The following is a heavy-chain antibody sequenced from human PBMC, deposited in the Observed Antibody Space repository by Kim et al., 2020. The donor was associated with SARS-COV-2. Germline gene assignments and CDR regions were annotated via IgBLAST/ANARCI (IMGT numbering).Heavy chain of an antibody. CDR3: AKHHYYDSSGYRDY. D-gene: IGHD3-22*01. Sequence: ADSVKGRFTISRDNSKNTLYLQMNSLRAEDTAVYYCAKHHYYDSSGYRDYWGQGTLVTVSS. J-gene: IGHJ4*02. V-gene: IGHV3-23*01.